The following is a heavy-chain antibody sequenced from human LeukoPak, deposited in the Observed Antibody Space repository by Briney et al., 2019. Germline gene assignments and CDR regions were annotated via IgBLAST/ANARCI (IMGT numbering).Heavy chain of an antibody. J-gene: IGHJ4*02. CDR3: ARSQNWAGGYYYFDF. CDR2: IHTSGST. Sequence: SETLSLTCTVSGGSISSSSYYWSWIRQPAGKGLEWIGRIHTSGSTNYNPSLKSRVTISVDTSKNQFSLKLSSVTAADTAVYFCARSQNWAGGYYYFDFWGQGTLVTVSS. CDR1: GGSISSSSYY. D-gene: IGHD3-22*01. V-gene: IGHV4-61*02.